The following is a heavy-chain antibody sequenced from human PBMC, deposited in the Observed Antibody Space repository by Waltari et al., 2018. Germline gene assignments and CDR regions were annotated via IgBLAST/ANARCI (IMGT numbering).Heavy chain of an antibody. Sequence: QVQLVQSGAEVKKPGASVKVSCKASGYNFTGYYMHWVRQAPGEGLGWMGWINPDRGGTNYAQKFQGRGTRTRDTCIGTAYMELSRLRSDDTAVYYCARDLNYYDSNRPAFDIWGQGTMVTVSS. CDR2: INPDRGGT. J-gene: IGHJ3*02. V-gene: IGHV1-2*02. D-gene: IGHD3-22*01. CDR3: ARDLNYYDSNRPAFDI. CDR1: GYNFTGYY.